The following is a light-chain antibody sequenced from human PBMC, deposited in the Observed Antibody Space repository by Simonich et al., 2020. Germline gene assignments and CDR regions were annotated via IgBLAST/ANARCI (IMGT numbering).Light chain of an antibody. J-gene: IGKJ1*01. CDR2: GAS. V-gene: IGKV3-15*01. Sequence: EIVMTQSPATLSVSPGKRATLSCQASQRVSINLAWYQQKPGQTPRLLLYGASTRATGIPARFSGSGSGKEFTLTISSMQSEDFAVYYCQQYNNWSWTFGQGTKVEIK. CDR1: QRVSIN. CDR3: QQYNNWSWT.